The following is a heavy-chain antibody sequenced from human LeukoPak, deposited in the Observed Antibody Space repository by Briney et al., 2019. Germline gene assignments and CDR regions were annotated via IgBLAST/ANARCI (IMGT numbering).Heavy chain of an antibody. CDR1: GGTFSSYA. J-gene: IGHJ4*02. D-gene: IGHD3-16*01. CDR3: ARDPLAGEDY. Sequence: ASVKVSCKASGGTFSSYAISWVRQAPGQGLEWMGGIIPIFGTANYAQKFRGRVTITADESTSTAYMELSSLRSEDTAVYYCARDPLAGEDYWGQGTLVTVSS. CDR2: IIPIFGTA. V-gene: IGHV1-69*13.